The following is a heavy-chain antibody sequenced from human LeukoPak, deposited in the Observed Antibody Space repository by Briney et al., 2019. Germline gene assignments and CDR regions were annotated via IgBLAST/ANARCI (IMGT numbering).Heavy chain of an antibody. D-gene: IGHD3-10*01. Sequence: AGGSLRLSSAASGFTFSSYSMNWVRQAPGKGLEWVSYISSSSSTIYYADSVKGRFTISRDNAKNSLYLRMNSLRAEDTAVYHCARMRQVLWFGETPAPWGQGTLVTVSS. J-gene: IGHJ4*02. CDR3: ARMRQVLWFGETPAP. CDR2: ISSSSSTI. V-gene: IGHV3-48*01. CDR1: GFTFSSYS.